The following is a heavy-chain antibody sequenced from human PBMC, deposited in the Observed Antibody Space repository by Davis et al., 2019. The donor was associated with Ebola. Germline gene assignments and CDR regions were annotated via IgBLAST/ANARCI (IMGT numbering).Heavy chain of an antibody. D-gene: IGHD2-8*01. J-gene: IGHJ6*02. V-gene: IGHV3-9*01. Sequence: LSLTCAVYGGSFTDYFWSWIRQPPGKGLEWVAGIGWNSGDKGYADSVKGRFTISRDNAKNSLYLQMNSLRDEDTALYYCAKDVRGAILYLYGLDVWGQGTTVTVS. CDR3: AKDVRGAILYLYGLDV. CDR2: IGWNSGDK. CDR1: GGSFTDYF.